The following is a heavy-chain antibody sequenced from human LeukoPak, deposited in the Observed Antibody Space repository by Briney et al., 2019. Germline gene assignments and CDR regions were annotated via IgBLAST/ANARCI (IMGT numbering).Heavy chain of an antibody. V-gene: IGHV4-31*03. Sequence: PSETLSLTCTVSGGSISSGGYYWSWIRQHPGKGLEWIGYIYYSGSTYYHPSLKSRVTISVDTSKNQFSLKLSSVTAADTAVYYCAREGYCSGGSCYSDGHIWFDPWGQGTLVTVSS. D-gene: IGHD2-15*01. CDR2: IYYSGST. CDR1: GGSISSGGYY. CDR3: AREGYCSGGSCYSDGHIWFDP. J-gene: IGHJ5*02.